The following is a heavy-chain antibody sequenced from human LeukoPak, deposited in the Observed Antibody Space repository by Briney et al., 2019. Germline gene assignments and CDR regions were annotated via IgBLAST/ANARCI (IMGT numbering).Heavy chain of an antibody. CDR1: GFTFSSYA. D-gene: IGHD5-24*01. Sequence: GGSLGLSCAASGFTFSSYAMSWVRQAPGKGLEWVSAISGSGGSTYYADSVKGRFTISRDNSKNALYLQMNSLRAEDTAVYYCAKDHGPGDGYNLLFDYWGQGTLVTVSS. V-gene: IGHV3-23*01. CDR2: ISGSGGST. J-gene: IGHJ4*02. CDR3: AKDHGPGDGYNLLFDY.